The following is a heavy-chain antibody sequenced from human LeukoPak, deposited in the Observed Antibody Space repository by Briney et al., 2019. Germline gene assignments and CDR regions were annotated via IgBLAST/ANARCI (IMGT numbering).Heavy chain of an antibody. CDR2: INPNSGGT. CDR1: GYTFTGYY. Sequence: ASVKVSCKASGYTFTGYYMHWVRQAPGQGLEWMGWINPNSGGTNYAQKFQGRATMTRDTSITTVYMEVSWLTSDDTAIYYCARADRLHGGPYLIGPWGQGTLVTVSS. V-gene: IGHV1-2*02. CDR3: ARADRLHGGPYLIGP. J-gene: IGHJ5*02. D-gene: IGHD2-21*01.